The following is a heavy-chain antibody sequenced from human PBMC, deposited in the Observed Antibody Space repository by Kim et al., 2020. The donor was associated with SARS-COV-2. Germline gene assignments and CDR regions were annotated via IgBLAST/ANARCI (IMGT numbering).Heavy chain of an antibody. CDR1: GYTLTELS. Sequence: ASVKVSCKVSGYTLTELSMHWVRQAPGKGLEWMGGFDPEDGETIYAQKFQGRVTMTEDTSTDTVYMELSSLRSEDTAVYYCATLDSSGYYKEYYFDYCGQGTLVTVSS. CDR3: ATLDSSGYYKEYYFDY. D-gene: IGHD3-22*01. V-gene: IGHV1-24*01. J-gene: IGHJ4*02. CDR2: FDPEDGET.